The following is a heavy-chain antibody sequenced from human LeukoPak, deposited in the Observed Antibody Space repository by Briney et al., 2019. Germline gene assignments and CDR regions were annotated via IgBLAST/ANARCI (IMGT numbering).Heavy chain of an antibody. CDR1: GFTVSTNY. Sequence: GGSLRLSCSASGFTVSTNYMSWVRQAPGKGLEWVSVIYSGGSTYYADSVKGRFTISRDNSKNTVYLQMNSLRAEDTAVYYCARVRPYDYIWGSYRPYDYWGQGTLVTVSS. CDR2: IYSGGST. D-gene: IGHD3-16*02. J-gene: IGHJ4*02. CDR3: ARVRPYDYIWGSYRPYDY. V-gene: IGHV3-53*01.